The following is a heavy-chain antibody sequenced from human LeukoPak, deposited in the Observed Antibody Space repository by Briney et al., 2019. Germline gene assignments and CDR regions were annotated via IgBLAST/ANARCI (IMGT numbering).Heavy chain of an antibody. CDR2: IYYSGST. CDR1: GGSISSYY. Sequence: PSETLSLTCTVSGGSISSYYWSWIRQPPGKGLEWIGYIYYSGSTNYNPSLKSRVTISVDTSKNQFSLKLSSVTAADTAVYYCASLIRYSSGWYYFDYWGQGTLVTVSS. D-gene: IGHD6-19*01. CDR3: ASLIRYSSGWYYFDY. V-gene: IGHV4-59*08. J-gene: IGHJ4*02.